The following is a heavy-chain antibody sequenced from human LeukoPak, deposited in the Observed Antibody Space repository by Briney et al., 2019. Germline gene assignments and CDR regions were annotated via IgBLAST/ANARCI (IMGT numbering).Heavy chain of an antibody. J-gene: IGHJ4*02. CDR1: GYSFTSYW. Sequence: GESLKISCKGSGYSFTSYWIGWVRQMPAKGLEWMGISYPGDSDTRYSLSFQGQVTISADKSISTAYLQWSSLKASDTAIYYCARRPATHYFDFWGQGNLVTVSS. CDR2: SYPGDSDT. CDR3: ARRPATHYFDF. V-gene: IGHV5-51*01. D-gene: IGHD2-15*01.